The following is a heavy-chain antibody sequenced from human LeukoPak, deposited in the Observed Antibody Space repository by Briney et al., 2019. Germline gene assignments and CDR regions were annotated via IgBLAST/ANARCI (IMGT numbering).Heavy chain of an antibody. Sequence: ASVKVSCKASGYTFTGYYMHWVRQAPGQGLEWMGGINPNSGGTNYAQKFQGRVTMTRDTSISTAYMELSRLRSDDTAVYYCARQYSGSYNPLIDYWGQGTLVTVSS. CDR1: GYTFTGYY. CDR3: ARQYSGSYNPLIDY. V-gene: IGHV1-2*02. D-gene: IGHD1-26*01. J-gene: IGHJ4*02. CDR2: INPNSGGT.